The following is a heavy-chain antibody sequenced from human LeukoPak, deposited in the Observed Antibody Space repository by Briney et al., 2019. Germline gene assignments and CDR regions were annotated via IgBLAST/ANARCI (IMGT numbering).Heavy chain of an antibody. CDR1: GYTFTNYA. Sequence: ASVKISCKASGYTFTNYAMQWVRQAPGQRLEWMGWINAGNGNTRYSQRFQGRVTITRGTSASTVYMEVTSLRSEDTAVYYCARGIWSRTVSSYYLDYWGQGTLVTVSS. V-gene: IGHV1-3*01. D-gene: IGHD3-3*01. CDR2: INAGNGNT. J-gene: IGHJ4*02. CDR3: ARGIWSRTVSSYYLDY.